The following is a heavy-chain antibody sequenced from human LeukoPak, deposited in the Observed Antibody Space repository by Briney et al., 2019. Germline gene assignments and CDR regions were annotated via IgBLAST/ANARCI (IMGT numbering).Heavy chain of an antibody. J-gene: IGHJ3*02. CDR1: GYTLTELS. CDR3: ATDPCEDTAMCAFDI. CDR2: FDPEDGET. D-gene: IGHD5-18*01. V-gene: IGHV1-24*01. Sequence: ASVKVSCKVSGYTLTELSMHWVRQAPGKGLEWMGGFDPEDGETIYAQKFQGRVTMTEDTSTDTAYMELSSLRSEDTAVYYCATDPCEDTAMCAFDIWGQGTMATVSS.